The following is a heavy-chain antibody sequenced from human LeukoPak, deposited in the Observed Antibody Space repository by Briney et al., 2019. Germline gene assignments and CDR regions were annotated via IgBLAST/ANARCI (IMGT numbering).Heavy chain of an antibody. CDR3: AREVPAATRTSSSGRRINWFDP. V-gene: IGHV1-2*02. Sequence: GASVKVSCKASGYTFTGYYMHWVRQAPGQGLEWMGWINPNSGGTNYAQKFQGRVTMTRDTSISTAYMELSRLRSDDTAVYYCAREVPAATRTSSSGRRINWFDPWGQGTLVTVSS. J-gene: IGHJ5*02. D-gene: IGHD2-2*01. CDR1: GYTFTGYY. CDR2: INPNSGGT.